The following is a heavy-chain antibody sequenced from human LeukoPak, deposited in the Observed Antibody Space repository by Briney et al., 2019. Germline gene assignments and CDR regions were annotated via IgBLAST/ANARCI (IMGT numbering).Heavy chain of an antibody. CDR2: ISGIVGST. Sequence: RGRSLRLSCALSGFTFTSYSISWVRHAPGKWREWVSAISGIVGSTYYADSVKGRFTISRDNSKNTLYLQINSLRAEDTAVYYCAKDLYSSSWYWFDPWGQGTLVTVSS. J-gene: IGHJ5*02. CDR1: GFTFTSYS. D-gene: IGHD6-13*01. V-gene: IGHV3-23*01. CDR3: AKDLYSSSWYWFDP.